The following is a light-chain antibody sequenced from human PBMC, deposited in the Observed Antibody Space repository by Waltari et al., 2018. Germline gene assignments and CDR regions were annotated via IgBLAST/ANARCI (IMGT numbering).Light chain of an antibody. J-gene: IGKJ4*01. CDR2: KVS. CDR3: LQGTHWPLT. Sequence: DVVLTQSPLSLPVTLGQPASISCKSSQTLVHSDGNTYLAWFHQRPGQSPRRLIYKVSNRGSGVPDRFRASGSGTDFTRKISRGEGEDVGVYYCLQGTHWPLTFGGGTKVE. CDR1: QTLVHSDGNTY. V-gene: IGKV2-30*02.